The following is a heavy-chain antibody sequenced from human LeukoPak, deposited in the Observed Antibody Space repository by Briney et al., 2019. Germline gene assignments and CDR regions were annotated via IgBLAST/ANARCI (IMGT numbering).Heavy chain of an antibody. CDR3: AKSVVGALYDAFDI. D-gene: IGHD1-26*01. CDR2: IRYDGSNK. Sequence: GGSLRLSCAASGFTFSSYSMNWVRQAPGKGLEWVAFIRYDGSNKYYADSVKGRFTISRDNSKNTLYLQMNSLRAEDTAVYYCAKSVVGALYDAFDIWGQGTMVTVSS. V-gene: IGHV3-30*02. CDR1: GFTFSSYS. J-gene: IGHJ3*02.